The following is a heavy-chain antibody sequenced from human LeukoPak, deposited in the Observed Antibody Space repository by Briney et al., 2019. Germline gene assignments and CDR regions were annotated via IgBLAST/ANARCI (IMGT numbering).Heavy chain of an antibody. J-gene: IGHJ4*02. CDR3: ARVGTGSSYFDY. CDR2: IYYSGST. Sequence: SETLSLTCTVSDGSISSYYWSWIRQPPGKGLEWIGYIYYSGSTNYNPSLKSRVTISVDTSKNQFSLKLSSVTAADTAVYYCARVGTGSSYFDYWGQGTLVTVSS. V-gene: IGHV4-59*01. D-gene: IGHD3-10*01. CDR1: DGSISSYY.